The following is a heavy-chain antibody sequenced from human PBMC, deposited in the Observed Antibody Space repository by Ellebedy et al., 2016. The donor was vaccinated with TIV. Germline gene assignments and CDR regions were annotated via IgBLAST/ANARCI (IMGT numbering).Heavy chain of an antibody. Sequence: AASVKVSCKASGGTFSSYAISWVRQAPGQGLEWMGGIIPIFCTANYAQKFQGRVTITADESTSTAYMELSSLRSEDTAVYYCAGDRDYYDSSAAFDIWGQGTMVTVSS. D-gene: IGHD3-22*01. CDR2: IIPIFCTA. CDR1: GGTFSSYA. CDR3: AGDRDYYDSSAAFDI. V-gene: IGHV1-69*13. J-gene: IGHJ3*02.